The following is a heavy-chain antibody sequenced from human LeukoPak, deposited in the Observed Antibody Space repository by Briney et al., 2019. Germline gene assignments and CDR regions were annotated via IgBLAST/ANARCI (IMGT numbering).Heavy chain of an antibody. CDR3: ARVAQGASTENYYYYYMDV. D-gene: IGHD1-1*01. CDR1: GFTFSNYW. Sequence: GGSLRLSCAASGFTFSNYWVHWVRQAPGKGLEWVSSITSRSSHIYYADSVKGRFTISRDNAKNSLDLQMSSLRAEDTAVYYCARVAQGASTENYYYYYMDVWGKGTTVTVSS. J-gene: IGHJ6*03. V-gene: IGHV3-21*01. CDR2: ITSRSSHI.